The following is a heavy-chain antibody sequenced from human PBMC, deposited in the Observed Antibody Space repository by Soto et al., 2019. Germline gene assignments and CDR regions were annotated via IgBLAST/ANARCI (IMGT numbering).Heavy chain of an antibody. Sequence: SETLSLTCTVSGGSISSYYWSCIRQPPGKGLEWIGYIYYSGSTNYNPSLKSRVTISVDTYQNQFSLKLSSVTAADTAVYYCARAVAGIFDHWGQGTPVTVSS. J-gene: IGHJ4*02. V-gene: IGHV4-59*01. CDR3: ARAVAGIFDH. D-gene: IGHD6-19*01. CDR2: IYYSGST. CDR1: GGSISSYY.